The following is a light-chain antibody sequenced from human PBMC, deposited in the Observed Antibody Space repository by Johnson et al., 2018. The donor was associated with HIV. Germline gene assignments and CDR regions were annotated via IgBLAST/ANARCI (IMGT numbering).Light chain of an antibody. CDR2: DNN. CDR1: SSNIGNNY. V-gene: IGLV1-51*01. J-gene: IGLJ1*01. CDR3: GTWDSSLSAPYF. Sequence: QSVLTQPPSVSAAPGQKVTISCSGSSSNIGNNYVSWYQQLPGTAPKLLIYDNNKRPSGIPDRFSGSKSGTSATLGITVLQTGDEALYYCGTWDSSLSAPYFFGTGT.